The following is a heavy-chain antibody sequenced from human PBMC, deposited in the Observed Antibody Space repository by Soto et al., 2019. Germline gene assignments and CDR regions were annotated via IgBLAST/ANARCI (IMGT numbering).Heavy chain of an antibody. CDR3: PRGSSGYFGDAFDI. V-gene: IGHV3-21*01. J-gene: IGHJ3*02. CDR1: GFTFSSYS. CDR2: ISSSSSYI. D-gene: IGHD2-15*01. Sequence: KPGGSLRLSCAASGFTFSSYSMNWVRQAPGKGLEWVSSISSSSSYIYYADSVKGRFTISRDNAKNSLYLQMNSLRAEDTAVYYCPRGSSGYFGDAFDIWGQGTMVTVSS.